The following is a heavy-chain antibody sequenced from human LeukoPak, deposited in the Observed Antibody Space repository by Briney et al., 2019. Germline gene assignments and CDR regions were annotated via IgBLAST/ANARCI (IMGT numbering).Heavy chain of an antibody. V-gene: IGHV1-69*13. Sequence: SVKFSCKAYGGTFSSYAMSWVRQAPGQGLEWMGGIIPIFGTANYAQKFQGRVTITADESTSTAYMELSSLRSEDTAVYYCARDGGTMVRGVSSSPGRNYSYYLYVCGKGTTVTVSS. CDR1: GGTFSSYA. CDR2: IIPIFGTA. J-gene: IGHJ6*03. D-gene: IGHD3-10*01. CDR3: ARDGGTMVRGVSSSPGRNYSYYLYV.